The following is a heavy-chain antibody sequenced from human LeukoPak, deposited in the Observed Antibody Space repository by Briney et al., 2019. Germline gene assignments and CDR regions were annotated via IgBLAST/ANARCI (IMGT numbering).Heavy chain of an antibody. CDR3: ARGDAFSGDH. Sequence: GGSVTLSCAVSGFSFTNFWMRWVRHATGGAREGVANIHPEGNEKYHVESVKGRFTISRDNTKNLLFLEMNGLRGEDTAVYYCARGDAFSGDHWGQGTLVTVSS. CDR2: IHPEGNEK. J-gene: IGHJ4*02. V-gene: IGHV3-7*04. CDR1: GFSFTNFW.